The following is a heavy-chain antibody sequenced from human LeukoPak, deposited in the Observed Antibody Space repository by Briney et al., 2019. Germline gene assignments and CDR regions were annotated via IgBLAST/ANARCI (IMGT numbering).Heavy chain of an antibody. Sequence: GGSLRLSCAASGFTLNNYWMHWVRQAPGKGLVWVSRIESDGSSTTYADSVKGRFTISRDNAKNTLYLQMNSLRAEDTAVYYCARAAKTGDGYVQVDYWGQGTLATVSS. D-gene: IGHD5-24*01. CDR1: GFTLNNYW. CDR2: IESDGSST. J-gene: IGHJ4*02. CDR3: ARAAKTGDGYVQVDY. V-gene: IGHV3-74*01.